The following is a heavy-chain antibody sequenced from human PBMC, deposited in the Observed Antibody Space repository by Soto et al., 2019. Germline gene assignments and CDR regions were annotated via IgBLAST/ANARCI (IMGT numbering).Heavy chain of an antibody. V-gene: IGHV1-69*01. Sequence: QVQLVQSGADVKKPGSSVKVSCKTPEAPFASSAISWVQQPPAQGLDWRGEIIPFFDKANYAQNFQGRLTITADEPTGTVFMQLSSLRSEDTAVYFCARLRRDWGDAFDLWGLGTFVTVSS. CDR1: EAPFASSA. D-gene: IGHD3-16*01. CDR2: IIPFFDKA. J-gene: IGHJ3*01. CDR3: ARLRRDWGDAFDL.